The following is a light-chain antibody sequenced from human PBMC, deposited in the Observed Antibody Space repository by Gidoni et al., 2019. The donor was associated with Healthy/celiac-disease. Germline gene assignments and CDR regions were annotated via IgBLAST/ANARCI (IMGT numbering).Light chain of an antibody. J-gene: IGLJ2*01. CDR3: RSYTSSSVV. CDR2: DVS. V-gene: IGLV2-14*01. CDR1: SSDVGGYNY. Sequence: QSALTQPASGSGSPGQSITISCTGTSSDVGGYNYVSWYQQHPGKAPKLMIYDVSNRPSGVSNRFSGSKSGNTASLTISGLQAEDEADYYCRSYTSSSVVFGGGTKLTVL.